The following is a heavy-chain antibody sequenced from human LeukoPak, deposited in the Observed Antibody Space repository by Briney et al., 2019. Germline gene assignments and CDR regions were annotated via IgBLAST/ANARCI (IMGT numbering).Heavy chain of an antibody. CDR2: TYRRSKWSN. CDR1: GDSVSSNSAT. CDR3: ARGYGGATDC. V-gene: IGHV6-1*01. J-gene: IGHJ4*02. D-gene: IGHD3-16*01. Sequence: SQTLSLTCAISGDSVSSNSATWNWIRQPPSRGLEWLGRTYRRSKWSNDYAVSLRGRISINPATSKNQFSLQLNSVTPEDTAVYYCARGYGGATDCWGQGTLVTVSS.